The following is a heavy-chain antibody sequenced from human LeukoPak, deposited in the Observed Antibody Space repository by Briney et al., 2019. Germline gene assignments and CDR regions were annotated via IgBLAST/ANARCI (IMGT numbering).Heavy chain of an antibody. CDR3: ARDQGLFGFDY. CDR1: GFTFSSYS. D-gene: IGHD3-3*01. J-gene: IGHJ4*02. Sequence: GGSLRLSCAASGFTFSSYSMNWVRQAPGKGLEWVSSISSSSSYIYYADSVKGRFTISRDNAKNSLYLQINSLRAEDTAVYYCARDQGLFGFDYWGQGTLVTVSS. CDR2: ISSSSSYI. V-gene: IGHV3-21*01.